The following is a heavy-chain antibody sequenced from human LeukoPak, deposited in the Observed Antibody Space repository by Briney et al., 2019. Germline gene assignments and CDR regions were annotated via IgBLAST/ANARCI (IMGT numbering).Heavy chain of an antibody. CDR2: ISSNGHRT. V-gene: IGHV3-64D*06. Sequence: PGGSLRLSCSASGFTFSNFAMHWVRQAPGKGLEHISVISSNGHRTYYADSVKGRFSISRDNSKDTLYLQMSSLRVEDTAVYYCARDRVYYYDSSGYYPDAFDIWGQGTMVTVSS. J-gene: IGHJ3*02. CDR3: ARDRVYYYDSSGYYPDAFDI. D-gene: IGHD3-22*01. CDR1: GFTFSNFA.